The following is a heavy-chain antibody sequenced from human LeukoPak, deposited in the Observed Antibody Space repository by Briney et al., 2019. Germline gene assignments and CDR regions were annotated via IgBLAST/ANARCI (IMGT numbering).Heavy chain of an antibody. D-gene: IGHD3-22*01. Sequence: GGSLRLSCAASGFTFDDYGMSWVRQAPGKGLEWVSGINWNGGSTGYADSVKGRFTISRDNAKNSLYLQMNSLRAEDTALYYCARDRNYYYDSSGYYGDYWGQGTLVTVSS. CDR3: ARDRNYYYDSSGYYGDY. CDR2: INWNGGST. V-gene: IGHV3-20*04. CDR1: GFTFDDYG. J-gene: IGHJ4*02.